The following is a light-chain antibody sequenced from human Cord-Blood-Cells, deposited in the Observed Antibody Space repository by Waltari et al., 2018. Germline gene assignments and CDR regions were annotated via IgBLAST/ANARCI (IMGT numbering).Light chain of an antibody. CDR3: QQYNNWPPYS. CDR1: QSVSSN. CDR2: GAS. V-gene: IGKV3-15*01. J-gene: IGKJ2*03. Sequence: EIVMTQSPATLSVSPGERDNLSCRASQSVSSNLAWYQQKPGQAPRLLIYGASTRATGIPARFSGSGSGTEFTLTISSLQSEDFAFYYCQQYNNWPPYSFGQGDQAGDQT.